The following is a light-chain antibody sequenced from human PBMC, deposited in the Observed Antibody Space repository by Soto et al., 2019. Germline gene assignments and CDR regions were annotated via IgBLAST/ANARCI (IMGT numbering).Light chain of an antibody. Sequence: DIQLTQAPSFLSASVGDRVTITCRASQGISSYLAWYQHKPRKAPKLLIYAASTLQRGVPSMLRGSRSGTEFSLTISSLHPEYFATYYCQHLDSYSTFGHGTRLEIK. CDR1: QGISSY. J-gene: IGKJ5*01. CDR3: QHLDSYST. V-gene: IGKV1-9*01. CDR2: AAS.